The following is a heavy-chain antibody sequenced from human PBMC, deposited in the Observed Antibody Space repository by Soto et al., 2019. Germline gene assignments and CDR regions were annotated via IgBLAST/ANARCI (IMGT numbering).Heavy chain of an antibody. CDR3: ARSRAQYSSGLDY. Sequence: SETLSLTCAVYGGSFSGYYWSWIRQPPGKGLEWMGEINHSGSTNYNPSLKSRVTISVDTSKNQFSLKLSSVTAADTAVYYCARSRAQYSSGLDYWGQGTLVTVSS. V-gene: IGHV4-34*01. CDR2: INHSGST. D-gene: IGHD6-19*01. J-gene: IGHJ4*02. CDR1: GGSFSGYY.